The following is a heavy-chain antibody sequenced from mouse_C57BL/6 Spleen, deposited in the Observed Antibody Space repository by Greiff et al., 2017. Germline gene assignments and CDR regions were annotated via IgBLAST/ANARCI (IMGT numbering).Heavy chain of an antibody. V-gene: IGHV3-6*01. CDR1: GYSITSGYY. CDR3: ASSLGWYFDV. CDR2: ISYDGSN. J-gene: IGHJ1*03. Sequence: EVKLQESGPGLVKPSQSLSLTCSVTGYSITSGYYWNWIRQFPGNKLEWMGYISYDGSNNYNPSLKNRISITRDTSKNQFFLKLNSVTTEDTATYYCASSLGWYFDVWGTGTTVTVSS.